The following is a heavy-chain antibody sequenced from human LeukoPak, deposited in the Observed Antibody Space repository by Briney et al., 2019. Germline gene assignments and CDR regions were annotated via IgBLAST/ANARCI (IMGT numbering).Heavy chain of an antibody. CDR1: GFTFSDYA. CDR2: IRDTGRRT. V-gene: IGHV3-23*01. Sequence: GGSLRLSCAASGFTFSDYAMTWVRQAAGKGLEWVSSIRDTGRRTYYTDSVKGRFTISRDDSKKAVYLEMSTLRVEDTAIYFCGRHDSFIPFWGQGTLVTVSS. CDR3: GRHDSFIPF. J-gene: IGHJ4*02. D-gene: IGHD3-16*02.